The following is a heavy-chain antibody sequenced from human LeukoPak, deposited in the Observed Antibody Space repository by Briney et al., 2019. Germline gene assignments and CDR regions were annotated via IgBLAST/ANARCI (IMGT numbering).Heavy chain of an antibody. CDR2: IYHSGST. Sequence: SETLSLTXTVSGYSISSGYYWGWMRQPPGKGLEWIGSIYHSGSTYYNPSLKSRVTISVDTSKNQFSLKLSSVTAADTAVYYCARAYFWAREYYFDYWGQGTLVTVSS. J-gene: IGHJ4*02. D-gene: IGHD3-3*01. CDR1: GYSISSGYY. CDR3: ARAYFWAREYYFDY. V-gene: IGHV4-38-2*02.